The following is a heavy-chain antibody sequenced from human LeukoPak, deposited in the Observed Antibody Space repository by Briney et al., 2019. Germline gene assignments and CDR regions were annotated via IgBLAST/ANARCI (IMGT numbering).Heavy chain of an antibody. J-gene: IGHJ4*02. CDR1: GVSISSYY. CDR3: ARHEDWGVIDY. Sequence: AETLSLTCTVSGVSISSYYRSWIRQPPGKGLEWIGYIYYGGSTNYNPSLKSRVTISVDTSKNKFSLKLSSVTAADTAVYYCARHEDWGVIDYWGQGTLVTVSS. D-gene: IGHD3-16*02. V-gene: IGHV4-59*08. CDR2: IYYGGST.